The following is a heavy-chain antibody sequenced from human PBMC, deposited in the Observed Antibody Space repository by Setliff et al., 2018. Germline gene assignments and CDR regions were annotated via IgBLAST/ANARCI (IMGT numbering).Heavy chain of an antibody. V-gene: IGHV1-3*04. D-gene: IGHD3-22*01. CDR3: ARGPGPRVVVAMPFDH. CDR2: IDTGNGKT. Sequence: ASVKVSCKASGYTFTTYAIHWLRQAPGQRPEWMGWIDTGNGKTKYSQKFQGRVTITRDTSASTVYMELRSLRSDDTAVYYCARGPGPRVVVAMPFDHWGQGALVTVSS. J-gene: IGHJ4*02. CDR1: GYTFTTYA.